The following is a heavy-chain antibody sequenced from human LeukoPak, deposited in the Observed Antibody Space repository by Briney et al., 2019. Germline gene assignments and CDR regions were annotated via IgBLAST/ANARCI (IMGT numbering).Heavy chain of an antibody. CDR1: GFTFSSYA. CDR2: ISGSGGNT. Sequence: GGSLRLSCAASGFTFSSYAMSWVRQAPGKGLDWVSAISGSGGNTYCADSVKGRFTISRDNSKNTLYLQMNSLRAEDTAVYYCAKDQYGGNPQYYFDYWGRGTLVTVSS. CDR3: AKDQYGGNPQYYFDY. V-gene: IGHV3-23*01. J-gene: IGHJ4*02. D-gene: IGHD4-23*01.